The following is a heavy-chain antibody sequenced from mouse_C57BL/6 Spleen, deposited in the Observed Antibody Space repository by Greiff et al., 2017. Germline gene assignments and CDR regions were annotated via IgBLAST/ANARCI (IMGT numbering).Heavy chain of an antibody. V-gene: IGHV1-39*01. CDR2: INPNYGTT. J-gene: IGHJ1*03. CDR3: ERINYGSSYGWYFDV. CDR1: GYSFTDYH. D-gene: IGHD1-1*01. Sequence: VQLKQSGPELVKPGASVKISCKASGYSFTDYHMYWVKQSNGKSLEWIGVINPNYGTTSYTQKFKGKATLTVDQSSSTAYMQHNSLTSEDSAVSYCERINYGSSYGWYFDVWGTGTTVTVSS.